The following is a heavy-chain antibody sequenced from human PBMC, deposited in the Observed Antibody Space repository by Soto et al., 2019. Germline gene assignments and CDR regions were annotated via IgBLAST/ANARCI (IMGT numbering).Heavy chain of an antibody. V-gene: IGHV3-73*01. CDR2: IRSKANSYAT. J-gene: IGHJ4*02. Sequence: GGSLRLSCAASGFTFSGSAMHWVRQASGKGLEWVGRIRSKANSYATAYAASVKGRLTISRDDSKNTAYLQMNSLKTEDTAVYYCTRPDYGDYGFDYWGQGTLVTVSS. D-gene: IGHD4-17*01. CDR3: TRPDYGDYGFDY. CDR1: GFTFSGSA.